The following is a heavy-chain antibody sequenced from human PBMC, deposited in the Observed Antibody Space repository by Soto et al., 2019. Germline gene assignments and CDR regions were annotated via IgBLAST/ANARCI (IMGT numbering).Heavy chain of an antibody. CDR1: GFTFSSYS. CDR3: ARIWGALAGYSSSWYDDY. D-gene: IGHD6-13*01. Sequence: LRLSCAASGFTFSSYSMNWVRQAPGKGLEWVSSISSSSSYIYYADSVKGRFTISRDNAKNSLYLQMNSLRAEDTAVYYCARIWGALAGYSSSWYDDYWGQGTLVTVSS. V-gene: IGHV3-21*01. CDR2: ISSSSSYI. J-gene: IGHJ4*02.